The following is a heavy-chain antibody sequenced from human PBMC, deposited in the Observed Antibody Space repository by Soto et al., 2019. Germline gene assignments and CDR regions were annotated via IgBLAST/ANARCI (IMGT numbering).Heavy chain of an antibody. CDR1: GDSVSSNSAA. Sequence: PSQTLSLTPAISGDSVSSNSAAWTWIRQSPSRGLEWLGRTYYRSKWVNDYAVSVKSRITINPDTSKNQFSLQLNSVTPEDTAVYYSARLKARDAFDIWGQGTMVTVSS. CDR2: TYYRSKWVN. J-gene: IGHJ3*02. V-gene: IGHV6-1*01. CDR3: ARLKARDAFDI.